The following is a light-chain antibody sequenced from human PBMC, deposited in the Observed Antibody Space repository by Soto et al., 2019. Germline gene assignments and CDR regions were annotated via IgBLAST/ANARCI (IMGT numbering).Light chain of an antibody. V-gene: IGLV1-44*01. Sequence: QSVLTQPPSASGTPGQRVTISCSGSSSNIGINTVNWYQQVPGTAPKPLIYSNDHRASGVPDRFSGSKSGTSVSLAISGLQSEDEADYYCTAWDNSLNGDVFGAGTQLTVL. CDR3: TAWDNSLNGDV. J-gene: IGLJ2*01. CDR2: SND. CDR1: SSNIGINT.